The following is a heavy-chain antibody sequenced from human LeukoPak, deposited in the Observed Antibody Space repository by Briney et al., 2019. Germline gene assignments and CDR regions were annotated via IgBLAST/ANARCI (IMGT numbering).Heavy chain of an antibody. J-gene: IGHJ4*02. D-gene: IGHD4-17*01. Sequence: SETLSLTCTVSGGSISSYYWSWIRQPPGKGLEWIGYIYYSGSTNYNPSLKSRVTISVDTSKNQFSLKLSSVTAADTAVYYCARVTGDGDYPDFDYWGQGTLVTVSS. CDR2: IYYSGST. V-gene: IGHV4-59*12. CDR1: GGSISSYY. CDR3: ARVTGDGDYPDFDY.